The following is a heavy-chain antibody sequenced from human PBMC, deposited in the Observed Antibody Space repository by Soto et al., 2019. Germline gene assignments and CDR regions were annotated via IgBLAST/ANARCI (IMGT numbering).Heavy chain of an antibody. CDR3: ARHSNRNYGLYYFDF. Sequence: SETLSLTCTVSGGSVSSYYLGWIRQSPGKALEWIGYIYYSGSTKYNPSLKSRVTMSVDTSNNQFSLRVSSVTAADTAVYYCARHSNRNYGLYYFDFWGLGALVTVSS. D-gene: IGHD4-4*01. V-gene: IGHV4-59*08. CDR1: GGSVSSYY. J-gene: IGHJ4*02. CDR2: IYYSGST.